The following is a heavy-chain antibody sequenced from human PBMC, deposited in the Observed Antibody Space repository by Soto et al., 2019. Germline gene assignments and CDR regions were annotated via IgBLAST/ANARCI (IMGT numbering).Heavy chain of an antibody. V-gene: IGHV3-30*18. CDR2: ISYDGSNK. CDR1: GFTFSSYG. D-gene: IGHD6-19*01. Sequence: GGSLRLSCAASGFTFSSYGMHWVRQAPGKGLEWVAVISYDGSNKYYADSVKGRFTISRDNSKNTLYLQMNSLRAEDTAVYYCAKVSISGWKDNNFDYWGQGTLVTVSS. J-gene: IGHJ4*02. CDR3: AKVSISGWKDNNFDY.